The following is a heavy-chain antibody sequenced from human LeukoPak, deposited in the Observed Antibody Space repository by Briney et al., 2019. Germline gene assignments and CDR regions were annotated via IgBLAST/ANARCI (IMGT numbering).Heavy chain of an antibody. CDR3: ARASTETTVTTLWFDY. CDR2: ITPIFGTA. Sequence: SVKVSCKASGGTFSSYAISWVQQAPGQGLEWMGGITPIFGTANYAQKFQSRVTITADESTSTAYMELSSLRSEDTAVYYCARASTETTVTTLWFDYWGQGTLVTVSS. CDR1: GGTFSSYA. D-gene: IGHD4-17*01. J-gene: IGHJ4*02. V-gene: IGHV1-69*13.